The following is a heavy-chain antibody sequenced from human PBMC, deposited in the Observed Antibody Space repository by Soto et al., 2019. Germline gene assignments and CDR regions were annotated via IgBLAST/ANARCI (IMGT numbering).Heavy chain of an antibody. D-gene: IGHD5-18*01. CDR1: GYTFTNYG. Sequence: QVQLVQSGAEGREPGASVKVSCKASGYTFTNYGVSWVRQAPGQGLEWMGWIGGYKGNTNYAQKLQGRVTLTTDTSTSTAYMELRSLRSDDTAVYYCAPHTLDTGMPSGYWGQGTLVTVSS. CDR3: APHTLDTGMPSGY. CDR2: IGGYKGNT. J-gene: IGHJ4*02. V-gene: IGHV1-18*01.